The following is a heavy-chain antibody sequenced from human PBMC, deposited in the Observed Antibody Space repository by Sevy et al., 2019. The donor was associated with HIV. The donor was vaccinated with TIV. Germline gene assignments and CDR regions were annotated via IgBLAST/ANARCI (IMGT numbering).Heavy chain of an antibody. D-gene: IGHD6-19*01. J-gene: IGHJ4*02. CDR3: AHRYRAVGGWYFFDY. Sequence: KRSGPTLVKPTQTLTLTCTFSGFSLSTSGVGVGWIRQPPGKALEWLALIYWDDDKRYSPSLKSRLTITKDTSKNQVVLTMTNMDPVDTTTYYCAHRYRAVGGWYFFDYWGQGTLVTVSS. V-gene: IGHV2-5*02. CDR2: IYWDDDK. CDR1: GFSLSTSGVG.